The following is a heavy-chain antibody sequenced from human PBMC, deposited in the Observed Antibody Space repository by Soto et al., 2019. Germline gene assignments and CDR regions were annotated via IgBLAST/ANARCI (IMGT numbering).Heavy chain of an antibody. J-gene: IGHJ5*02. Sequence: QVQLQESGPGLVKPSQTLSLTCIVSGGSISSNDFYWSWIRQHPGKGLEWIGYINYSGNTSYNPSLTRRVTIVVDTSTTQFSLKVTSVPAADAAVYYCARLSGSWLSWSDPWGQGTLVTFSS. D-gene: IGHD6-13*01. CDR1: GGSISSNDFY. CDR3: ARLSGSWLSWSDP. V-gene: IGHV4-31*03. CDR2: INYSGNT.